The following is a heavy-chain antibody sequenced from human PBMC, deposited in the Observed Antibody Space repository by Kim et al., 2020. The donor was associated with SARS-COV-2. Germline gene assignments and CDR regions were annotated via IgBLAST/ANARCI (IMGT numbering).Heavy chain of an antibody. Sequence: DDSAYYAESVKGRFTGSRDSARNTLYLQMNSLRVDDTAVYYCVKGAWLDYRGPGTLVTVSS. V-gene: IGHV3-23*01. CDR3: VKGAWLDY. CDR2: DDSA. D-gene: IGHD5-12*01. J-gene: IGHJ4*02.